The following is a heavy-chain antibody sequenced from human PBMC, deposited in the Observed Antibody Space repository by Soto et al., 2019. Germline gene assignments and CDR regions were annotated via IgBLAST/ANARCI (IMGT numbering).Heavy chain of an antibody. Sequence: VGSLRLSCAASGFSFSNYAMHWVRQAPGKRLEWVSTIKDSGDSTYYLDSVRGRFTISRDYSRNTLYLQMTSLRAEDTALYHCVKGGASYTSCWYANWGQGILVTVSS. CDR3: VKGGASYTSCWYAN. J-gene: IGHJ4*02. D-gene: IGHD6-13*01. CDR1: GFSFSNYA. V-gene: IGHV3-23*01. CDR2: IKDSGDST.